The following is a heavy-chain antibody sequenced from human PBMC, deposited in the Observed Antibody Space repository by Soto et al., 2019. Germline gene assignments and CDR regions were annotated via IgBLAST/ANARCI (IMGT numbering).Heavy chain of an antibody. D-gene: IGHD5-18*01. CDR2: IHASDSRT. Sequence: GASVKVSCKAAGYTFTRDNIHWLRESEGKGLEWMGVIHASDSRTTCAQKFEGRVTMTRESSTNTVHMELSSLRSEDTAVYYCAREGGFSSREFDSWGQGTQVTVSS. CDR1: GYTFTRDN. CDR3: AREGGFSSREFDS. J-gene: IGHJ4*02. V-gene: IGHV1-46*01.